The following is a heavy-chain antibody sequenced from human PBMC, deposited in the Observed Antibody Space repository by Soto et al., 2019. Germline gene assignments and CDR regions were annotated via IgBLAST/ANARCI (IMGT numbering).Heavy chain of an antibody. CDR1: GFTFSNAR. V-gene: IGHV3-15*07. J-gene: IGHJ4*02. CDR3: TTDLEVIRYFDWLDKAGY. D-gene: IGHD3-9*01. CDR2: SKSKTDGGTT. Sequence: EVQLVESGGGLVEPGGSLRLSCAASGFTFSNARMNWVRQAPGKGLEWVGRSKSKTDGGTTDYAAPVKGRFTISRDDSKNTLYLQMNSLKTEDTAVYYCTTDLEVIRYFDWLDKAGYWGQGTLVTVSS.